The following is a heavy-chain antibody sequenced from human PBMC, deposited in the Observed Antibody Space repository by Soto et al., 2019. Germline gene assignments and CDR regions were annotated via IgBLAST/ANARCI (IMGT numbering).Heavy chain of an antibody. CDR2: SYWDDDK. V-gene: IGHV2-5*02. D-gene: IGHD3-16*01. CDR1: GFSLTTRGVG. CDR3: SHIPNYYQYVWFDP. J-gene: IGHJ5*02. Sequence: QITLKESGPTLVKPTQTLTLTCTFSGFSLTTRGVGVGWIRQPPGKALECLALSYWDDDKRYSPSLQSRLSITKDTSKNQGVLTMTDVDPVDTATYFCSHIPNYYQYVWFDPWGQGTLVSVSS.